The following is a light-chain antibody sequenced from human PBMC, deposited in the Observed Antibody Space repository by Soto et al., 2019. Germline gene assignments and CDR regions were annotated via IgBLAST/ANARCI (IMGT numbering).Light chain of an antibody. CDR3: SSYTSSSTYV. V-gene: IGLV2-14*01. CDR2: DDS. CDR1: SSDVGGYNY. Sequence: SALTQPASVSGSPGQSITISCTGTSSDVGGYNYVSWYQQHPGKAPKLMIYDDSNRPSGVSNRFSGSKSGNTASLTISGLQAEDEADYYCSSYTSSSTYVFGTGTKVTVL. J-gene: IGLJ1*01.